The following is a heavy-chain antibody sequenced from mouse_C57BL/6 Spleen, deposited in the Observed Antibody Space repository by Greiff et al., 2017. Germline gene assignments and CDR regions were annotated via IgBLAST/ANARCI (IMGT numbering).Heavy chain of an antibody. CDR3: ARKDYDY. J-gene: IGHJ2*01. CDR2: IWSGGST. CDR1: GFSFTSYG. D-gene: IGHD2-13*01. Sequence: VKLQESGPGLVQPSQSLSITCTASGFSFTSYGVHWVRQSPGKGLEWLGVIWSGGSTDYNAAFISRLSISKDNSTSQVFFKMNSLQANDTAIYYCARKDYDYWGQGTTLTVSS. V-gene: IGHV2-2*02.